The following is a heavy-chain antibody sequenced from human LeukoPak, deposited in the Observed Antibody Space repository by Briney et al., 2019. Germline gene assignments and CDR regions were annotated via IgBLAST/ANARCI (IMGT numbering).Heavy chain of an antibody. J-gene: IGHJ6*03. CDR3: ARLMVPASYYYYMDV. V-gene: IGHV3-48*01. CDR2: ISSSSSTI. CDR1: GFTFSSYA. Sequence: GGSLRLSCAASGFTFSSYAMHWVRQAPGKGLEWVSYISSSSSTIYYADSVKGRFTISRDNAKNSLCLQMNSLRAEDTAVYYCARLMVPASYYYYMDVWGKGTTVTVSS. D-gene: IGHD2-2*01.